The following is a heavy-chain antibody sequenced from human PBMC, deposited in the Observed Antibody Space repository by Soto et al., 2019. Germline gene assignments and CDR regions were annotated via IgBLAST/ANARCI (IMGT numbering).Heavy chain of an antibody. V-gene: IGHV4-34*01. Sequence: SETLSLTCAVYGGSFSGYYWSWIRQPPGKGLEWIGEINHSGSTNYNPSLKSRVTISVDTSKNQFSLKLGSVTAADTAVYYCARGVRHCSSTSCFGYYYYYYMDVWGKGTTVTVSS. CDR1: GGSFSGYY. J-gene: IGHJ6*03. CDR2: INHSGST. D-gene: IGHD2-2*01. CDR3: ARGVRHCSSTSCFGYYYYYYMDV.